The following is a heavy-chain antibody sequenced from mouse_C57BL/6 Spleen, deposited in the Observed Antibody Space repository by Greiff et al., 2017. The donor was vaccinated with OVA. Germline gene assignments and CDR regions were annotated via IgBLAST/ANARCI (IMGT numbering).Heavy chain of an antibody. CDR1: GYSFTDYN. V-gene: IGHV1-39*01. Sequence: EVQLQQSGPELVKPGASVKISCKASGYSFTDYNMNWVKQSNGKGLEWIGVINPNYGTTSYNQKFKGKDTLTVDKSSSTAYMQLNSLTSEDSAVYYCAREKNDFQYYFDYWGQGTTLTVAS. CDR2: INPNYGTT. J-gene: IGHJ2*01. CDR3: AREKNDFQYYFDY.